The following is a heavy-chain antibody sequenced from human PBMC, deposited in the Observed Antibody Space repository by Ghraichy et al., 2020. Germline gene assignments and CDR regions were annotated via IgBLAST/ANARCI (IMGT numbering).Heavy chain of an antibody. CDR3: AKDRSTYYHDSSGYYSH. V-gene: IGHV3-23*01. CDR1: GFTFSNYA. Sequence: LTCAASGFTFSNYAMTWVRQAPGKGLEWVSAVSTSGGSTYYADSVKGRFTISRDNSKNTLYLQMNSLRAEDTAVYYCAKDRSTYYHDSSGYYSHWGQGTLVTVSS. J-gene: IGHJ1*01. CDR2: VSTSGGST. D-gene: IGHD3-22*01.